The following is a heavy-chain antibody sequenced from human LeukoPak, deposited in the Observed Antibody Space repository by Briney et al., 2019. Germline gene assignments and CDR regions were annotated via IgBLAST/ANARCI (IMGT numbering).Heavy chain of an antibody. CDR1: GGSFSGYY. CDR2: INHSGST. J-gene: IGHJ4*02. V-gene: IGHV4-34*01. Sequence: PSETLSLTCAVYGGSFSGYYWSWIRQPPGKGLEWIGEINHSGSTNYNPSLKSRVTISVDTSKNQFSLKLSSVTAADTAVYYCARYYDILTGYYCFDYWGQGTLVTVSS. CDR3: ARYYDILTGYYCFDY. D-gene: IGHD3-9*01.